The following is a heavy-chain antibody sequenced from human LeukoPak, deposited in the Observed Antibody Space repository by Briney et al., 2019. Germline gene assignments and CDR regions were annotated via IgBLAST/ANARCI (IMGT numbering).Heavy chain of an antibody. V-gene: IGHV3-48*01. CDR2: IGTSSSII. J-gene: IGHJ4*02. CDR1: GFTFSSYS. D-gene: IGHD7-27*01. CDR3: ATDRWGFFNS. Sequence: GGSLRLSCAASGFTFSSYSMNWVRQAPGKGLEWISYIGTSSSIIYYADSVKGRFTISRDNAKNSLYLQMNSLRAEDTAFYYCATDRWGFFNSWGQGTLVTVTS.